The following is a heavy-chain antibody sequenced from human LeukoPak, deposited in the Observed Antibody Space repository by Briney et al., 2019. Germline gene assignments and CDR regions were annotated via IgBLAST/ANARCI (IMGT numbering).Heavy chain of an antibody. Sequence: KSSETLSLTCTVSGGSISSSHYYCGWIRQPPGKGLEWIGSINYSGSTYYNPSLKTRVTISVDTSKNQFSLMLNSVTAADTAVYYCARLSDYWGQGAQVTVSS. V-gene: IGHV4-39*01. CDR3: ARLSDY. CDR1: GGSISSSHYY. J-gene: IGHJ4*02. CDR2: INYSGST.